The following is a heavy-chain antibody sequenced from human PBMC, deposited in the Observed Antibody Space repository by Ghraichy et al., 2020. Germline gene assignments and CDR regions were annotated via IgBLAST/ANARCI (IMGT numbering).Heavy chain of an antibody. Sequence: ASVKVSCKASGYTFTSYGISWVRQAPGQGLEWMGWISAYNGDTNYAQKLQGRVTMTTDTSTSTAYMELRSLRSDDTAVYYCARSGSHSGSYGWFDPWGQGTLVTVSS. CDR3: ARSGSHSGSYGWFDP. CDR1: GYTFTSYG. V-gene: IGHV1-18*01. CDR2: ISAYNGDT. D-gene: IGHD1-26*01. J-gene: IGHJ5*02.